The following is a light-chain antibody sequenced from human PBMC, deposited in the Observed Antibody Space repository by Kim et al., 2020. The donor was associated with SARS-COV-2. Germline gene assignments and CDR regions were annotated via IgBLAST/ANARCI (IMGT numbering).Light chain of an antibody. Sequence: DIPMTQSPSTLSASVGDTVTVTCRASQDVITWLAWYQQKPGKAPKLLISKASNLEIGVPSRFSGSGSGTEFTLTIRSLQPDDVATYYCQQYNSYSSFGQGTKVDIK. CDR1: QDVITW. V-gene: IGKV1-5*03. J-gene: IGKJ1*01. CDR3: QQYNSYSS. CDR2: KAS.